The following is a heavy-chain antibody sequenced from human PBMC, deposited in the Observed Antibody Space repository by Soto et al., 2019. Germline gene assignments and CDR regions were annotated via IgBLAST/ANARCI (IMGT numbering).Heavy chain of an antibody. Sequence: VGSLRLSCAASGFTFSSYGMHWVRQAPGKGLEWVAVIWYDGSNKYYADSVKGRFTISRDNSKNTLYLQMNSLRAEDTAVYYCARDPRYCSGGSCYRAYYYYYGMDVWGQGTTVTVSS. CDR3: ARDPRYCSGGSCYRAYYYYYGMDV. J-gene: IGHJ6*02. CDR1: GFTFSSYG. V-gene: IGHV3-33*01. D-gene: IGHD2-15*01. CDR2: IWYDGSNK.